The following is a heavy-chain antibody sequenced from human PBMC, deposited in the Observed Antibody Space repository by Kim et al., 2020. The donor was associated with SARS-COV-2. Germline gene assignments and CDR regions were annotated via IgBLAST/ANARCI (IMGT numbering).Heavy chain of an antibody. D-gene: IGHD2-8*01. V-gene: IGHV4-39*01. CDR1: GGTISSSSYY. CDR3: SRHGYRDQTNGFD. Sequence: SETRSLTCTVSGGTISSSSYYWGWIRQPPGKGREWSGSINDIGSTYYNPSLKSRGTIAGDTSKHQCLLKRSSVTAADTSLYCCSRHGYRDQTNGFD. CDR2: INDIGST. J-gene: IGHJ2*01.